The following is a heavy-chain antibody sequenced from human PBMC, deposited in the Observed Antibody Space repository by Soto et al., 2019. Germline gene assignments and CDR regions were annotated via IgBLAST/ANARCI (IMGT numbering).Heavy chain of an antibody. D-gene: IGHD5-18*01. Sequence: SETLSLTCTVSGGSISSGDYYWSWIRQPPGKGLEWIGYIYYSGSTYYNPSLKSRVTISVDTSKNQFSLKLSSVTAADTAVYYCARGRNRRGYSYGLDLDYWGQGTLVTVSS. CDR1: GGSISSGDYY. CDR3: ARGRNRRGYSYGLDLDY. V-gene: IGHV4-30-4*01. J-gene: IGHJ4*02. CDR2: IYYSGST.